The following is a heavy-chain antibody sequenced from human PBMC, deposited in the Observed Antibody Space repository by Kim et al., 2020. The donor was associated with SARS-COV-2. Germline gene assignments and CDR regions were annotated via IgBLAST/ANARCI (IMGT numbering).Heavy chain of an antibody. J-gene: IGHJ3*02. D-gene: IGHD2-2*01. CDR3: ARNYCSSTSCYPILDAFDI. V-gene: IGHV1-69*04. Sequence: SVKVSCKASGGTFSSYAISWVRQAPGQGLEWMGRIIPILGIANYAQKFQGRVTITADKSTSTAYMELSSLRSEDTAVYYCARNYCSSTSCYPILDAFDIWGQGTMVTVSS. CDR1: GGTFSSYA. CDR2: IIPILGIA.